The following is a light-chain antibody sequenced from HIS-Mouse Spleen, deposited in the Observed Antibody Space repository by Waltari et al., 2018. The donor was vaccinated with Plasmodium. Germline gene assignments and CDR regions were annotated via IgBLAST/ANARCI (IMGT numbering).Light chain of an antibody. V-gene: IGKV1-39*01. CDR1: QSISSY. J-gene: IGKJ1*01. CDR3: QQSYSTWT. Sequence: DIQMTQSPSSLSASVGDRVTITCRASQSISSYLNWYQQKPGKAPKLLIYAASSLQSGVPSRFSGSGSGTDFTLTISSLQPEYFATYYCQQSYSTWTFGQGTMVEIK. CDR2: AAS.